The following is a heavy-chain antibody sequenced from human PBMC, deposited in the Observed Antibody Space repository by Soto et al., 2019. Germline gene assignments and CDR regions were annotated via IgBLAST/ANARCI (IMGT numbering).Heavy chain of an antibody. CDR2: IYYSGST. V-gene: IGHV4-39*01. J-gene: IGHJ6*02. D-gene: IGHD3-10*01. CDR3: ARHFREYYYYYYGMDV. CDR1: GGSISSSSYY. Sequence: SETLSLTCTVSGGSISSSSYYWGWIRQPPGKGLEWIGSIYYSGSTYYNPSLKSRVTISVDTSKNQFSLKLSSVTAADTAVYYCARHFREYYYYYYGMDVWGQGTTVTVS.